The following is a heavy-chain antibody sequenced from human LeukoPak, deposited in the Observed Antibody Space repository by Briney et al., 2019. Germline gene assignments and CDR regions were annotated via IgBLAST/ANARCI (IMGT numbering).Heavy chain of an antibody. D-gene: IGHD2-2*03. V-gene: IGHV3-21*01. Sequence: PGGSLRLPCAASGFTFSTYSMNWVRQAPGRGLEWVSSISSSSKYIYYADSVKGRFTISRDDAKNSLSLQMNSLRAEDTAVYYCARDLDIVVVPASWFYPWGQGTLVTVSS. J-gene: IGHJ5*02. CDR2: ISSSSKYI. CDR3: ARDLDIVVVPASWFYP. CDR1: GFTFSTYS.